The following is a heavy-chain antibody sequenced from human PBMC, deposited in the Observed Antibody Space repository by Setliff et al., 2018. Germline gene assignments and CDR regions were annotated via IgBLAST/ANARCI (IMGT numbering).Heavy chain of an antibody. CDR1: GFTFRGFA. Sequence: GESLKISCAASGFTFRGFAMHLVRQAPGKGLEWVAFIRHDESDIYYTNSVKGRFTVSRDNSKNTLYLQMNILRPEDTALYYCVRDSSADYYDNDYFKYWGQGALVTVSS. D-gene: IGHD2-21*02. J-gene: IGHJ1*01. CDR3: VRDSSADYYDNDYFKY. CDR2: IRHDESDI. V-gene: IGHV3-30*02.